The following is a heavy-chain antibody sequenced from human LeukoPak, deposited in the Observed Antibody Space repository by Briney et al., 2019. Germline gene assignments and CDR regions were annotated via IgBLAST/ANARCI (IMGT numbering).Heavy chain of an antibody. CDR1: GGSISSYY. D-gene: IGHD1-26*01. Sequence: SETLSVTCTVSGGSISSYYWSWIRQPPGKGLEWIGYIYYSGSTNYNPSLKSRVTISVDTSKNQFSLKLSSVTAADTAVYYCARVGALGGFDYWGQGTLVTVSS. V-gene: IGHV4-59*01. CDR3: ARVGALGGFDY. J-gene: IGHJ4*02. CDR2: IYYSGST.